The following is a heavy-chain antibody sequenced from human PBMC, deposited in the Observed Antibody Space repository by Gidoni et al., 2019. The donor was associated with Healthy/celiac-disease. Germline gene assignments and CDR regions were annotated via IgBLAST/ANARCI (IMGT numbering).Heavy chain of an antibody. V-gene: IGHV4-34*01. CDR1: GGSFSNYY. CDR2: INHSASP. J-gene: IGHJ4*02. Sequence: QVQLQQWGAGLFKPSETLSLTCAVYGGSFSNYYWNWIRQPPGKGLEWIGEINHSASPNYNPSLKSRVTISVDTSKNQFSLKVNSVTAADTAVYYCARGNYCSSTSCYRAPFDCWGQGTLVTVSS. D-gene: IGHD2-2*02. CDR3: ARGNYCSSTSCYRAPFDC.